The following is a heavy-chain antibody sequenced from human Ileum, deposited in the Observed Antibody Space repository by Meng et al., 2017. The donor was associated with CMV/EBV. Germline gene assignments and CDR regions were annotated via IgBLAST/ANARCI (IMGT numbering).Heavy chain of an antibody. Sequence: GQRKGAGPGLGKPSPTLSLSCPCSGGSITSGNYYWSWIRQPPGRGLEWIGYIYYSGSPYYKPSLKSRVTISLDTSKNQFSLNLRSVTATDSAVYYCVRQVVAASFDYWGQGALVTVSS. CDR1: GGSITSGNYY. J-gene: IGHJ4*02. D-gene: IGHD2-15*01. CDR2: IYYSGSP. V-gene: IGHV4-30-4*08. CDR3: VRQVVAASFDY.